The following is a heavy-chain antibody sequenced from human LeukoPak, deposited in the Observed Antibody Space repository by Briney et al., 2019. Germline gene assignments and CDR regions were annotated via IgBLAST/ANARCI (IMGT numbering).Heavy chain of an antibody. CDR1: GGSISSYY. D-gene: IGHD6-19*01. J-gene: IGHJ6*03. CDR3: ARTVADYYYYYYMDV. Sequence: SETLSLTCTVSGGSISSYYWSWIRQPPGKGLEWIGYIYYSRSTNYNPSLKSRVTISVDTSKNQFSLKLSSVTAEDTAVYYCARTVADYYYYYYMDVWGKGTTVAISS. CDR2: IYYSRST. V-gene: IGHV4-59*01.